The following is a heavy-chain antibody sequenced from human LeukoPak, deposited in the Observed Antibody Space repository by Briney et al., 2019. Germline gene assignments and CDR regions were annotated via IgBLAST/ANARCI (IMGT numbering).Heavy chain of an antibody. V-gene: IGHV4-59*01. D-gene: IGHD4-23*01. Sequence: SETLSLTCTVSGGSISSYYWSWIRQPPGKGLEWIGYIYYSGSTNYNPSLKSRVTISVDTSKNQFSLKLSSVTAADTAVYYCARLRWPNSFRAFDIWGQGTMVTVSS. CDR3: ARLRWPNSFRAFDI. J-gene: IGHJ3*02. CDR1: GGSISSYY. CDR2: IYYSGST.